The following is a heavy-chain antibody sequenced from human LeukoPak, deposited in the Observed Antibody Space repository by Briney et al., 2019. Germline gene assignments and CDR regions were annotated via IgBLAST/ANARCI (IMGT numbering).Heavy chain of an antibody. CDR2: MYYSGGT. CDR3: AGTGLFFDY. D-gene: IGHD7-27*01. CDR1: GASISGFY. V-gene: IGHV4-59*01. Sequence: PSVTLSLTCRVSGASISGFYWSWIRQPPGKGLEWIGHMYYSGGTTYNPSLKSRVSISLDTSKKHFSLKLSSVTAADTAVYYCAGTGLFFDYWSQGTLVTVSS. J-gene: IGHJ4*02.